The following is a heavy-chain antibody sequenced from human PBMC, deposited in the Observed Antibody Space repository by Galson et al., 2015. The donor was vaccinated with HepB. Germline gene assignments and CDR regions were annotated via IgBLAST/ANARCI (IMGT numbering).Heavy chain of an antibody. J-gene: IGHJ4*02. CDR3: ARDAMGRGSGSYSAFDY. CDR2: ISSAGSSQ. CDR1: GFNFNTYT. V-gene: IGHV3-30-3*01. Sequence: SLRLSCAASGFNFNTYTMHWVRQAPGKGLEWVSTISSAGSSQYYPDSVKGRFTVSRDNSKNMMYLQVDSLRAEDTAMFYCARDAMGRGSGSYSAFDYWGQGILVTVSS. D-gene: IGHD1-26*01.